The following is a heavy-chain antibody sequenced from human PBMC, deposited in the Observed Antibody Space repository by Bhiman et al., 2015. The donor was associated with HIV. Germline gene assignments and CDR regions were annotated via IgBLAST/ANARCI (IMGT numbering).Heavy chain of an antibody. CDR1: GFTFDNFA. J-gene: IGHJ4*01. V-gene: IGHV3-9*01. D-gene: IGHD4-23*01. CDR3: VKASHDFGGHFES. Sequence: DVQLVESGGGSVQPGRSLRLGCEASGFTFDNFAMHWVRQAPGKGLEWVSSISWNGDRKGYGDSVKGRFTISRDDAKKSLFLQMNSLRPEDTALYYCVKASHDFGGHFESWGHGTMVTVSS. CDR2: ISWNGDRK.